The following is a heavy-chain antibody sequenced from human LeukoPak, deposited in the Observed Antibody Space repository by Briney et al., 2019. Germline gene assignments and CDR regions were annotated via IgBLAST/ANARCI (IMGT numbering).Heavy chain of an antibody. V-gene: IGHV1-2*02. CDR3: ARGDFYDSSVYYYD. Sequence: VASVTVSCKASGYTFTGYYIHWVRQAPGQGLEWMGWLNPKSGGRNYAQKFQGRVSMTRDTSISTAYMDLSSLRFDDSAMYYCARGDFYDSSVYYYDWGQGTPITVSS. CDR2: LNPKSGGR. CDR1: GYTFTGYY. J-gene: IGHJ4*02. D-gene: IGHD3-22*01.